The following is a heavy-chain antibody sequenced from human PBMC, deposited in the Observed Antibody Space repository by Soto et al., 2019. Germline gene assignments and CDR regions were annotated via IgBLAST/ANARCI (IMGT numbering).Heavy chain of an antibody. V-gene: IGHV6-1*01. CDR3: ARETTVSLGYYYYYGMDV. CDR2: TYYRSKWYN. Sequence: SQTLSLTCAISGDSVSSNSAAWNWIRPSPSRGLEWLGRTYYRSKWYNDYAVSVKSRITINPDTSKNQFSLQLNSVTPEDTAVYYCARETTVSLGYYYYYGMDVWGQGTTVTVSS. D-gene: IGHD3-16*02. J-gene: IGHJ6*02. CDR1: GDSVSSNSAA.